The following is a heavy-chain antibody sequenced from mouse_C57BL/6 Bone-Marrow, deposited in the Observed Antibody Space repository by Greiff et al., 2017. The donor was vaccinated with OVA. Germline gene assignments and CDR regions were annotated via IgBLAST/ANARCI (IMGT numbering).Heavy chain of an antibody. D-gene: IGHD2-4*01. J-gene: IGHJ1*03. Sequence: QVQLKQSGAELARPGASVKLSCKASGYTFTSYGISWVKQRTGQGLEWIGEIYPRSGNTYYNEKFKGKATLTADKSSSTAYMELRSLTSEDSAVYFCARDPDYDGYFDVWGTGTTVTVSS. V-gene: IGHV1-81*01. CDR2: IYPRSGNT. CDR1: GYTFTSYG. CDR3: ARDPDYDGYFDV.